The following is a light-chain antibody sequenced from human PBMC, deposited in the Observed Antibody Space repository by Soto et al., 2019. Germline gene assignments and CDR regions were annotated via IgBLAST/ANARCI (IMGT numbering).Light chain of an antibody. CDR2: DVG. CDR3: SSYTSTSTLYV. Sequence: QSALTQPASVSGSPGQSITISCTGTSSDIGGYNYVSWYQQLTGKVPKLIIYDVGNRPSGVSDRFSGSKSGNAASLTISGLQAEDEADYYCSSYTSTSTLYVFGTGTKVTVL. V-gene: IGLV2-14*03. J-gene: IGLJ1*01. CDR1: SSDIGGYNY.